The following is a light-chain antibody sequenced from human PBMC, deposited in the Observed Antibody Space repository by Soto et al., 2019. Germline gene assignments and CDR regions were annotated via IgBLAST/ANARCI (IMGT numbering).Light chain of an antibody. CDR1: SSDVGDYNY. J-gene: IGLJ2*01. CDR2: DVR. CDR3: CSYAGTYTFVV. V-gene: IGLV2-11*01. Sequence: QSVLTQPRSVSGSPGQSVTISCTGTSSDVGDYNYVSWYQQQPGKAPKLMIYDVRKRPSGVPDRFSGSKSGNTASLTISGLQVEDEADYYCCSYAGTYTFVVFGGGTKLTVL.